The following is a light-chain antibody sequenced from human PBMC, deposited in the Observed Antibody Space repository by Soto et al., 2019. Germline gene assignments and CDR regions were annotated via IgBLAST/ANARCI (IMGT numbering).Light chain of an antibody. CDR3: QPYTSYSEA. J-gene: IGKJ1*01. V-gene: IGKV1-5*03. CDR2: KAS. CDR1: QTIRSW. Sequence: DIQMTQSPSTLSGSVGDRVTITCRASQTIRSWLAWYQQKPGKAPKLLIYKASTLKSGVPSRFSGSGSGTEFTLTISSMQPDDFATYYCQPYTSYSEAFGQGTKVELK.